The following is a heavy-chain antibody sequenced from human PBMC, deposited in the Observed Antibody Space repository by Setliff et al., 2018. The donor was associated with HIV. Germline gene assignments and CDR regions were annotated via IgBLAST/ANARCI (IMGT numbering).Heavy chain of an antibody. Sequence: SETLSLTCAVYGGSFSSYYWIWIRQPPGKGLEWMGSSHYNGNTNITPSLKSRVTMSLDTPRNEFYLTLTSVTAADTAVYFCAKSSPSIGYISDHWGQGTLVTVSS. CDR1: GGSFSSYY. J-gene: IGHJ4*02. V-gene: IGHV4-34*11. CDR3: AKSSPSIGYISDH. CDR2: SHYNGNT. D-gene: IGHD5-12*01.